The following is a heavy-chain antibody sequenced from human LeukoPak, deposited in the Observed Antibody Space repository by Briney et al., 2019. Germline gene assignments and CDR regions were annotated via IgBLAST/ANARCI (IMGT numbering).Heavy chain of an antibody. CDR1: GGSISSYY. CDR3: ARDWSELGDDAFDI. J-gene: IGHJ3*02. Sequence: ASETLSLTCTVSGGSISSYYWSWIRQPAGKGLEWIGRIYTSGSTNYNPSLKSRVTMSVDTSKNQFSLKLSSVTAADTAVYYCARDWSELGDDAFDIWGQGTMVTVSS. CDR2: IYTSGST. D-gene: IGHD7-27*01. V-gene: IGHV4-4*07.